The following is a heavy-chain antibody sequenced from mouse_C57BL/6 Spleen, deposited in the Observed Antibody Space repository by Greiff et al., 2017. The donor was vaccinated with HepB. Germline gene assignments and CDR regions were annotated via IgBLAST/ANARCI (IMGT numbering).Heavy chain of an antibody. D-gene: IGHD2-2*01. Sequence: EVKLVESGGDLVKPGGSLKLSCAASGFTFSSYGMSWVRQTPDKRLEWVATISSGGSYTYYPDSVKGRFTISRDNAKNTPYLQMSSLKSEDTAMYYCARPSTMVTTGDWFAYWGQGTLVTVSA. V-gene: IGHV5-6*01. CDR2: ISSGGSYT. CDR1: GFTFSSYG. J-gene: IGHJ3*01. CDR3: ARPSTMVTTGDWFAY.